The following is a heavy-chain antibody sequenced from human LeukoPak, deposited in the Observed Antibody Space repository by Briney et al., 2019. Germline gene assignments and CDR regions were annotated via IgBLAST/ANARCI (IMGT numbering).Heavy chain of an antibody. CDR1: GGSISSSSYF. CDR3: ARDLGVYSGAEYFQH. D-gene: IGHD2-21*01. CDR2: VYYSGIT. V-gene: IGHV4-39*07. Sequence: PSETLSLTCTVSGGSISSSSYFWGWIRQPPGKGLEYIGSVYYSGITYYNPSLKSRVTISVDTSNNQFSLKLTSVTAADTAVYYCARDLGVYSGAEYFQHWGQGTLVTVSS. J-gene: IGHJ1*01.